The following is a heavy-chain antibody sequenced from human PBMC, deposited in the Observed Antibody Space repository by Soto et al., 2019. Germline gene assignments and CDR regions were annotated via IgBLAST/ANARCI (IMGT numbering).Heavy chain of an antibody. D-gene: IGHD1-26*01. J-gene: IGHJ1*01. CDR3: AKKGTKVGAKGFQN. CDR1: GFTFSSYA. V-gene: IGHV3-23*01. Sequence: GVSLRLSCAASGFTFSSYAMSWVRQAPGKGLEWVSAISGSGGSTYYADSVKGRFTISRDNSKNTLYLQMNSLRAEDTAVYYCAKKGTKVGAKGFQNWCQGTLATVSS. CDR2: ISGSGGST.